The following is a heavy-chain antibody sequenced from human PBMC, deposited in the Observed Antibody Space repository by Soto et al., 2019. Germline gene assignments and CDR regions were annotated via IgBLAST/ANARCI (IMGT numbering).Heavy chain of an antibody. CDR2: IYHSGST. CDR1: GGSISSSNW. V-gene: IGHV4-4*02. D-gene: IGHD3-10*01. J-gene: IGHJ4*02. CDR3: ASVRGVTLNYYYFDY. Sequence: SETLSLTCAVSGGSISSSNWWSWVRQPPGKGLEWIGEIYHSGSTNYNPSLKSRVAISVDKSKNKFSLKMSSVTAADTAVYYCASVRGVTLNYYYFDYWGQGTLVTSPQ.